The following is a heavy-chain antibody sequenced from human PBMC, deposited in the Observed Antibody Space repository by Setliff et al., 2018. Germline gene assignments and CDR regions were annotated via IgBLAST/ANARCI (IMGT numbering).Heavy chain of an antibody. CDR1: GGSISSHY. Sequence: PSETLSLTCTVSGGSISSHYWSWIRQPPGKGLEWIGSIYYSGSTNYNPSLKSRVTMSVDTSKNQFSLKLSSVTAADTAVYYCARVGSVGYFDLWGRGTLVTVSS. CDR3: ARVGSVGYFDL. V-gene: IGHV4-59*11. D-gene: IGHD2-15*01. CDR2: IYYSGST. J-gene: IGHJ2*01.